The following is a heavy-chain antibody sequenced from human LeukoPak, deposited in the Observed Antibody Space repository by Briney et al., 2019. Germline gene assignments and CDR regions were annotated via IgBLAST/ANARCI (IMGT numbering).Heavy chain of an antibody. V-gene: IGHV5-10-1*01. CDR3: ARHRGSIAAAGTPFDY. CDR1: GYSFTSYW. D-gene: IGHD6-13*01. J-gene: IGHJ4*02. Sequence: GESLKISCKGSGYSFTSYWISWVRQMPGIGLEWMGRIDPSDSYTNYSPSFQGHVTISADKSISAAYLQWSSLKASDTAMYYCARHRGSIAAAGTPFDYWGQGTLVTVSS. CDR2: IDPSDSYT.